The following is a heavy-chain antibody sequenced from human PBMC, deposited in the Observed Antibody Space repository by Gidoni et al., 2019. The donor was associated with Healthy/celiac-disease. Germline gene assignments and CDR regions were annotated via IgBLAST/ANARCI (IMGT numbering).Heavy chain of an antibody. CDR2: ISGSGGST. CDR3: AKDYCSSTSCYNFDY. J-gene: IGHJ4*02. CDR1: GFTFSSYA. V-gene: IGHV3-23*01. Sequence: EVQLLESGGGLVQPGGSLRLSCAASGFTFSSYAMSWVRQAPGKGLEWVSDISGSGGSTYYADSVKGRFTISRDNSKNTLYLQMNSLRAEDTAVYYCAKDYCSSTSCYNFDYWGQGTLVTVSS. D-gene: IGHD2-2*01.